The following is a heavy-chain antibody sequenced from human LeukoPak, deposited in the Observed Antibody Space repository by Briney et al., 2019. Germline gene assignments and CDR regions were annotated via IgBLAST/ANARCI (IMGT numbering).Heavy chain of an antibody. CDR1: GGSISSSSYY. Sequence: SETLSLTCTVSGGSISSSSYYWGWIRQPPGKGLEWIGYIYYSGSTNYNPSLKSRVTISVDTSKNQFSLKLSSVTAADTAVYYCARDRGNWLFDYWGQGTLVTVSS. V-gene: IGHV4-61*01. CDR2: IYYSGST. D-gene: IGHD4-23*01. CDR3: ARDRGNWLFDY. J-gene: IGHJ4*02.